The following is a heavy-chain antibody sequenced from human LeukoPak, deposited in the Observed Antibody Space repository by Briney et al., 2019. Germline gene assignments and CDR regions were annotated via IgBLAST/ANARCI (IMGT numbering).Heavy chain of an antibody. CDR2: INDNGDGT. CDR3: AKGLRTGVGPYMGYPSYMDV. V-gene: IGHV3-23*01. CDR1: GFTFSSYA. J-gene: IGHJ6*03. Sequence: GGSLRLSCAASGFTFSSYAMSWVRQAPGKGLEGVSTINDNGDGTYYADSVKGRFTISRDTSYNTVSLTLNSLRDEATGVYYCAKGLRTGVGPYMGYPSYMDVWGKGATVTVSS. D-gene: IGHD3-16*01.